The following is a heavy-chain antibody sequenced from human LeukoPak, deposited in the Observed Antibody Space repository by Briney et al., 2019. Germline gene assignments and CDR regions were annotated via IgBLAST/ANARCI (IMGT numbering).Heavy chain of an antibody. CDR2: IIPILGIA. D-gene: IGHD2-15*01. V-gene: IGHV1-69*04. CDR3: ARDADMEGVDY. Sequence: SVKVSCKASGGTFSSYTISWVRQAPGQGLEWMGRIIPILGIANYAQKFQGRVTITADKSTSTAYMELSSLRSEDTAVYYCARDADMEGVDYWGQGTLVTVSS. J-gene: IGHJ4*02. CDR1: GGTFSSYT.